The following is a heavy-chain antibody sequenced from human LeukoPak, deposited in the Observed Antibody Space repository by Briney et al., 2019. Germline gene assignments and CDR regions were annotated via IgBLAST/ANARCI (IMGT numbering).Heavy chain of an antibody. D-gene: IGHD3-22*01. V-gene: IGHV3-30-3*01. Sequence: PGRSLRLSCAASGFTFSSYAMHWVRQAPGKGLEWVAVISYDGSNKYYADSVKGRFTTSRDNSKNTLYLQMNSLRAEDTAVYCCARGPYYYDSSGYLDYWGQGTLVTVSS. J-gene: IGHJ4*02. CDR2: ISYDGSNK. CDR1: GFTFSSYA. CDR3: ARGPYYYDSSGYLDY.